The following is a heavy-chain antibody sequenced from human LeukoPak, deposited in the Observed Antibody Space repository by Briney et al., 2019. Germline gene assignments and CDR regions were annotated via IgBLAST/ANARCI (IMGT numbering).Heavy chain of an antibody. Sequence: GGSLRLSCAASGFTFSSYAMHWVRQAPGKGLEWVAAISYDGSNKYYADSVKGRFTISRDNSKNTLYLQMNSLRAEDTAVYYCARDGSTSPWYYYGMDVWGQGTTVTVSS. CDR2: ISYDGSNK. CDR1: GFTFSSYA. J-gene: IGHJ6*02. CDR3: ARDGSTSPWYYYGMDV. D-gene: IGHD2-2*01. V-gene: IGHV3-30-3*01.